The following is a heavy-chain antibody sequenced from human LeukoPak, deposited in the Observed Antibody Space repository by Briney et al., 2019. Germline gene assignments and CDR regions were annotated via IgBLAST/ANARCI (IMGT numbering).Heavy chain of an antibody. CDR3: ARGNYDSSGYYLRRVSSFDY. D-gene: IGHD3-22*01. Sequence: KPSETLSLTCTVSGGSISSYYWGWIRQPPGKGLEWIGYIYYSGSTNYNPSLKSRVTISVDTSKNQFSLKLSSVTAADTAVYYCARGNYDSSGYYLRRVSSFDYWGQGTLVTVSS. V-gene: IGHV4-59*01. CDR2: IYYSGST. CDR1: GGSISSYY. J-gene: IGHJ4*02.